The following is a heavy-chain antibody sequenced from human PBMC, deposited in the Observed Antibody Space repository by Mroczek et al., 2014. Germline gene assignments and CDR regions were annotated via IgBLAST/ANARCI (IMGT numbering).Heavy chain of an antibody. Sequence: QVQLQESGAGLLKPSETLSLTCAVYGGSFSGYYWSWIRQPPGKGLEWIGEINHSGSTNYNPSLKSRVTISVDTSKNQFSLKLSSVTAADTAVYYCARSRGGAKYCSGGSCYSEFFDYWGQGTLVTVSS. J-gene: IGHJ4*02. CDR2: INHSGST. V-gene: IGHV4-34*01. D-gene: IGHD2-15*01. CDR3: ARSRGGAKYCSGGSCYSEFFDY. CDR1: GGSFSGYY.